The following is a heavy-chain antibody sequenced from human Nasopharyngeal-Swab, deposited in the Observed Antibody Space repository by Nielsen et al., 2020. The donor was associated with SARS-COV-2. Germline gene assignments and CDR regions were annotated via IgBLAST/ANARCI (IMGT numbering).Heavy chain of an antibody. J-gene: IGHJ6*02. CDR2: INSDGSST. CDR3: ARYFPRPLDFWNHLSVSQLLYYYGMDV. V-gene: IGHV3-74*01. CDR1: GFTFSSYW. D-gene: IGHD3-3*01. Sequence: GGSLRLSCAASGFTFSSYWMHWVRQAPGKGLVWVSLINSDGSSTSYADSVKGRFTISRDNAKNTLYLQMNSLRAEDTAVYYCARYFPRPLDFWNHLSVSQLLYYYGMDVWGQGTTVTVSS.